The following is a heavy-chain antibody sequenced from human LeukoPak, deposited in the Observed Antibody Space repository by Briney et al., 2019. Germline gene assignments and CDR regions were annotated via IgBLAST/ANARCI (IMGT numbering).Heavy chain of an antibody. CDR1: GGSVSSGSYY. J-gene: IGHJ5*02. CDR3: ARAFSSSWLEARWFDP. Sequence: SETLSLTCTVSGGSVSSGSYYWSWIRQPPGKGLEWIGYIYYSGSTNYNPSLKSRVTISVDMSKNQFSLKLSSVTAADTAVYYCARAFSSSWLEARWFDPWGQGTLVTVSS. D-gene: IGHD6-13*01. CDR2: IYYSGST. V-gene: IGHV4-61*01.